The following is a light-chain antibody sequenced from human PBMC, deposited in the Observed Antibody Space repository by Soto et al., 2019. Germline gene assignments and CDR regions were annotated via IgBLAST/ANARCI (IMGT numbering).Light chain of an antibody. CDR1: HSINNY. J-gene: IGKJ2*01. V-gene: IGKV1-39*01. Sequence: DIQMTQSPSSLSASVGDRVTITCRASHSINNYLNWFQQKPGKAPKLLIYDASSLQSGVPSRFSGTGSGAGVPSRFSASGSGPHFTLTISTLQPEDFATYYCQQTYNTPYTFGQGTKLEIK. CDR3: QQTYNTPYT. CDR2: DAS.